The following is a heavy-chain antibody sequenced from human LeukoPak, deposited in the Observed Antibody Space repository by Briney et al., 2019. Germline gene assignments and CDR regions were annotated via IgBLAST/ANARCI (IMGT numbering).Heavy chain of an antibody. CDR2: INWNSGNI. D-gene: IGHD5-18*01. J-gene: IGHJ4*02. CDR1: GFTFDEYA. CDR3: ARGIQLWFGVVDY. V-gene: IGHV3-9*01. Sequence: GRSLRLSCVGSGFTFDEYAIHWVRQVPGKGLEWVSGINWNSGNIGYADSVKGRFTISRDNAKNTLYLQMNSLRAEDTAVYYCARGIQLWFGVVDYWGQGTLVTVSS.